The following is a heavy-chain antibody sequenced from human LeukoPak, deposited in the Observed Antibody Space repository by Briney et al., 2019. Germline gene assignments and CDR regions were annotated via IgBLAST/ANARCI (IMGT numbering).Heavy chain of an antibody. CDR1: GYSFTSYW. CDR3: ARADCSGGSCYSFDY. J-gene: IGHJ4*02. CDR2: IYPGDSDT. V-gene: IGHV5-51*01. D-gene: IGHD2-15*01. Sequence: PGESLKISCKGSGYSFTSYWIGWVRQMPGKGLEGMGIIYPGDSDTRYSPSFQGQVTTSADKSISTAYLQWSSLKASDTAMYYCARADCSGGSCYSFDYWGQGTLVTVSS.